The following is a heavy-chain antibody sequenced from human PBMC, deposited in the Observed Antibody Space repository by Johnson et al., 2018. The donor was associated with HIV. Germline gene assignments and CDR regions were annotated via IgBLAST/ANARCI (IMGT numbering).Heavy chain of an antibody. V-gene: IGHV3-30*04. CDR1: GFTFTTYI. CDR2: ISYDGSVQ. CDR3: ARERGSGITMVRGVIQSAFDI. Sequence: QVQLVESGGGVVQPGRSLRLSCAPSGFTFTTYIMHWVRQAPGKGLEWVALISYDGSVQNYADFVKGRFTISRDHSKNTLYLQMNSLRAEDTAVYYCARERGSGITMVRGVIQSAFDIWGQGTMVTVSS. J-gene: IGHJ3*02. D-gene: IGHD3-10*01.